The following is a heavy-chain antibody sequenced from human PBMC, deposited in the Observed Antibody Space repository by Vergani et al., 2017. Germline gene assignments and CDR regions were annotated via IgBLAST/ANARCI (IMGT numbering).Heavy chain of an antibody. Sequence: QVQLVQSGAEVKKPGASVKVSCKASGYTFTSYDINWVRQATGQGLEWMGWMNPNSGNTGYAQNFQGRVTMTRNTPISTAYMELSSLRSEDTAVYYCARGRKEDCSSTSCYDVDYWGQGTLVTVSA. J-gene: IGHJ4*02. CDR1: GYTFTSYD. CDR3: ARGRKEDCSSTSCYDVDY. V-gene: IGHV1-8*01. CDR2: MNPNSGNT. D-gene: IGHD2-2*01.